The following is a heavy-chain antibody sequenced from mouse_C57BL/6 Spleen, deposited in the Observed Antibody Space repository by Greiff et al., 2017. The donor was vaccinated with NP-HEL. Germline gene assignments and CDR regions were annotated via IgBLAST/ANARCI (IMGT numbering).Heavy chain of an antibody. J-gene: IGHJ2*01. V-gene: IGHV1-54*01. Sequence: QVQLQQSGAELVRPGTSVKVSCTASGYAFTNYLIEWVKQRPGQGLEWIGVINPGSGGTNYNEKFKGKATLTADKSSSTAYMQLSSLTSEDSAVYFCARIKGGVFDYWGKGTTLTVSS. CDR1: GYAFTNYL. D-gene: IGHD1-3*01. CDR2: INPGSGGT. CDR3: ARIKGGVFDY.